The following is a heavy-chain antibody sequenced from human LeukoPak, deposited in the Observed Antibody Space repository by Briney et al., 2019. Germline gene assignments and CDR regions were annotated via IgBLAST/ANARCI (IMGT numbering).Heavy chain of an antibody. CDR1: GYTFTSYD. D-gene: IGHD2-15*01. CDR2: MNPNSGNT. CDR3: ARGAPGGYCSGGSCPFYDY. Sequence: GASVKVSCKASGYTFTSYDINWARQATGQGLEWMGWMNPNSGNTGYAQKFQGRVTMTKNTSITTAYMELSSLRSEDTAVYYCARGAPGGYCSGGSCPFYDYWGQGALVTVSS. V-gene: IGHV1-8*01. J-gene: IGHJ4*02.